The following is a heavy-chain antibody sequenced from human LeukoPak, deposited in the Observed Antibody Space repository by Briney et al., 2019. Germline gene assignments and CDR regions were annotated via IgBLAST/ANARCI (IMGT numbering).Heavy chain of an antibody. J-gene: IGHJ4*02. Sequence: GGSLRLSCAASGFTFDDYGMSWVRQAPGKGLEWVSGINWNGGSTGYADSVKGRFTISRDNAKNSLYLQMNSLRAEDTALYYCARDSDYYDSSGYYVPYFDYWGQGTLVTVSS. CDR2: INWNGGST. V-gene: IGHV3-20*04. D-gene: IGHD3-22*01. CDR3: ARDSDYYDSSGYYVPYFDY. CDR1: GFTFDDYG.